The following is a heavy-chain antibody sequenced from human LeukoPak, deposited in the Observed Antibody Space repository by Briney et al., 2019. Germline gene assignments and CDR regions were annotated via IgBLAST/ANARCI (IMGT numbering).Heavy chain of an antibody. CDR1: GFTFDDYG. V-gene: IGHV3-7*01. D-gene: IGHD2-2*01. J-gene: IGHJ1*01. CDR3: ARARRPSSYLGFQL. CDR2: IKQDGTDK. Sequence: SGGSLRLSCAASGFTFDDYGMSWVRQAPGKGLEWVANIKQDGTDKYYVESVKGRFTISRDNAKNSLYLQMNSLRAEDTAVYYCARARRPSSYLGFQLWGQGTLVTVSS.